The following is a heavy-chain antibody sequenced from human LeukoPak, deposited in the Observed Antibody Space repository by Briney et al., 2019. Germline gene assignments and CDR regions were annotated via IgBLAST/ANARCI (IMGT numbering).Heavy chain of an antibody. V-gene: IGHV3-11*01. CDR3: AMGLSAAILGGFDY. CDR1: GFSFNDYS. D-gene: IGHD2-2*01. J-gene: IGHJ4*02. CDR2: ITSSVTTT. Sequence: GGSLRLSCAASGFSFNDYSISWIRQAPGKGLEWLSYITSSVTTTYYADSMMGRFTISRDNAKNSLYLQMNSLRAEDTAVYYCAMGLSAAILGGFDYWGQGTLVTVSS.